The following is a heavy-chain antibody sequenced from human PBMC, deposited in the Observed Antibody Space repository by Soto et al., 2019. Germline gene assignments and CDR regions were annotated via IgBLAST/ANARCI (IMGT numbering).Heavy chain of an antibody. D-gene: IGHD5-18*01. CDR3: ARQQLWSDYYGMDV. CDR1: GFTVSSNY. J-gene: IGHJ6*02. CDR2: IYSGGST. V-gene: IGHV3-66*04. Sequence: PGGSLRLSCVASGFTVSSNYMSWVRQVPRKGLEWVSVIYSGGSTYYADSVKGRFTISRDNSKNTLYLQMNSLRAEDTAVYYCARQQLWSDYYGMDVWGQGTTVTVSS.